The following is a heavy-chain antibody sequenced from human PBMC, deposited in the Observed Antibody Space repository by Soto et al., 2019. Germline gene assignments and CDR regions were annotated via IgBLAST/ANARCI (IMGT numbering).Heavy chain of an antibody. Sequence: PSETLSLTCAVYGGSFSGCYWSWIRQPPGKGLEWIGEINHSGSTNYNPSLKSRVTISVDTSKDQFSLKLSSVTAADTAVYYCARVPRRYCSSTSCYVNWFDPWGQGTLVTVSS. V-gene: IGHV4-34*01. J-gene: IGHJ5*02. CDR1: GGSFSGCY. D-gene: IGHD2-2*01. CDR3: ARVPRRYCSSTSCYVNWFDP. CDR2: INHSGST.